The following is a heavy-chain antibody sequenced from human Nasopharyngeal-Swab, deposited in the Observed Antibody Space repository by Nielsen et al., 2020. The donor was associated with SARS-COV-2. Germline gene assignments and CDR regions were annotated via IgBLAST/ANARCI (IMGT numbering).Heavy chain of an antibody. V-gene: IGHV2-5*01. CDR1: GFSLSTSGVG. CDR2: IYWNDDK. CDR3: AREYYDILTGYYSNTDY. D-gene: IGHD3-9*01. Sequence: SCPTLVKPTQTLTLTCTFSGFSLSTSGVGVGWIRQPPGKALEWLALIYWNDDKRYSPSLKSRLTITKDTSKNQVVLTMTNMDPVDTATYYCAREYYDILTGYYSNTDYWGQGTLVTVSS. J-gene: IGHJ4*02.